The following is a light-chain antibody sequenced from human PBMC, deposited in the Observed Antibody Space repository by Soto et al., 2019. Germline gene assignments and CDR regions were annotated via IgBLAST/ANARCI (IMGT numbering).Light chain of an antibody. CDR2: DAS. J-gene: IGKJ4*01. V-gene: IGKV3-20*01. Sequence: IVITQSPSTLSVSPGERATLSCSASQSVSSYLAWFQQKPGQAPRLLIYDASTRATGIPDRFSGSGSGTDFTLSISRLEPEDFAVYYCQQYASSPLPTFGGGTKVDIK. CDR3: QQYASSPLPT. CDR1: QSVSSY.